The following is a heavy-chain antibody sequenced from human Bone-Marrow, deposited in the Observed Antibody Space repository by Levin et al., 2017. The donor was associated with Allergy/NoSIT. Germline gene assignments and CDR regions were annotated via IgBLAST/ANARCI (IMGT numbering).Heavy chain of an antibody. D-gene: IGHD3-3*01. CDR2: ISWNSGSK. V-gene: IGHV3-9*01. Sequence: SLKISCAASGFTFGDYAMHWVRQAPGKGLEWVSGISWNSGSKGFAGFVKGRFTISRDNAKNSLYLQMNSLTVEDTALYYCAKDISLDFWSASDRSNWFDPWGQGTQVTVSS. J-gene: IGHJ5*02. CDR3: AKDISLDFWSASDRSNWFDP. CDR1: GFTFGDYA.